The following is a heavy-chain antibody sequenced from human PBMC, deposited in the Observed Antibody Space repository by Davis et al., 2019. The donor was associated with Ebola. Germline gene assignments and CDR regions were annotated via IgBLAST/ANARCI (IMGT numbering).Heavy chain of an antibody. CDR3: ARPGRITMVQGVMGTNWFDP. J-gene: IGHJ5*02. V-gene: IGHV1-8*01. CDR1: GYTFTSYD. CDR2: MNPNSGNT. D-gene: IGHD3-10*01. Sequence: ASVKVSCKASGYTFTSYDINWVRQATGQGLEWMGWMNPNSGNTGYAQKFQGRVTMTRNTSISTAYMELSSLRSEDTAVYYCARPGRITMVQGVMGTNWFDPWGQGTLVTVSS.